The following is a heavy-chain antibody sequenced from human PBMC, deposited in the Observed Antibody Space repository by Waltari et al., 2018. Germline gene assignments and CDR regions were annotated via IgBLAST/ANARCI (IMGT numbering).Heavy chain of an antibody. Sequence: EVQLVESGGGLVQPGGSLGLSRAADGFTFSSHSMNWVRTAPGKGLELVSYISSSSSTIYYADSVKGRFTISRDNAKNSLYLQMNSLRAEDTAVYYCARRGATGVWGQGTLVTVSS. CDR1: GFTFSSHS. CDR2: ISSSSSTI. D-gene: IGHD5-12*01. V-gene: IGHV3-48*01. J-gene: IGHJ4*02. CDR3: ARRGATGV.